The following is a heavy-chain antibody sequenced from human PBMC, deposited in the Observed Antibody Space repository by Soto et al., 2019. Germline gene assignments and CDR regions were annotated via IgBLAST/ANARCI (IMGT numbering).Heavy chain of an antibody. J-gene: IGHJ6*03. V-gene: IGHV4-59*08. CDR1: GGSISSYY. CDR2: IYYSGST. CDR3: VSGPLEDENYYYYMDV. Sequence: PSETLSLASTVSGGSISSYYWSWIRQPPGKGLEWIGYIYYSGSTNYNPSLKGRVTISVDTSKNQFSLKLSSVTAADTAVYYCVSGPLEDENYYYYMDVLGKGTTVTVSS. D-gene: IGHD3-10*01.